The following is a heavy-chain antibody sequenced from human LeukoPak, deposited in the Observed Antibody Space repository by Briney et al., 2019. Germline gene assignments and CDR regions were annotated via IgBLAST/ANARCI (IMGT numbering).Heavy chain of an antibody. D-gene: IGHD3-22*01. Sequence: GGSLRLSCAASGFTFSDYYMSWIRQAPGKGLEWVSYISSSGSTIYYADSVKGRFTISRDNAKNSLYLQMDSLRAEDTAVYYCARDPDSSGYYYFDYWGQGTLVTVSS. J-gene: IGHJ4*02. V-gene: IGHV3-11*01. CDR1: GFTFSDYY. CDR2: ISSSGSTI. CDR3: ARDPDSSGYYYFDY.